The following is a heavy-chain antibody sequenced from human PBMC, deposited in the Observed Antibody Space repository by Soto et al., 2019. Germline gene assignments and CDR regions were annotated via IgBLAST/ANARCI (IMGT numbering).Heavy chain of an antibody. Sequence: QVQLQQWGAGLLKPSETLSLTCAVYGGSFSGYYWSWIRQPPGKGLEWIGEINHSGTTYYNPSLKSRVTISVEKSKNQVSLNLNSVTAADTAVYYCARGLGFGGVVTMYDSWGQGTPVTVSS. J-gene: IGHJ4*02. CDR2: INHSGTT. CDR3: ARGLGFGGVVTMYDS. V-gene: IGHV4-34*01. D-gene: IGHD3-16*01. CDR1: GGSFSGYY.